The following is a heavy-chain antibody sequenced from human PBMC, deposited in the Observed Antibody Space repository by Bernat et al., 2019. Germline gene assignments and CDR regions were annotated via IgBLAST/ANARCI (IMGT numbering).Heavy chain of an antibody. J-gene: IGHJ4*02. CDR2: IKQDGSEK. CDR3: ARDRGLRITMVQGVYDY. V-gene: IGHV3-7*03. D-gene: IGHD3-10*01. Sequence: EVQLVESGGGLVQPGGSLRLSCAASGFTFSSYWMSWVRQAPGKGLEWVANIKQDGSEKYYVDSVKGRFTISRDNAKNSLYLQMNSPRAEDTAVYYCARDRGLRITMVQGVYDYWGQGTLVTVSS. CDR1: GFTFSSYW.